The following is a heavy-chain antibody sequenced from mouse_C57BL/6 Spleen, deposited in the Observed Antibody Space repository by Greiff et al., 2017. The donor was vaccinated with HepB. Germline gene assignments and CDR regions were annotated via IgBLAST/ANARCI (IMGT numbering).Heavy chain of an antibody. V-gene: IGHV14-4*01. CDR2: IDPENGDT. CDR3: TVITTVVALDY. D-gene: IGHD1-1*01. J-gene: IGHJ2*01. CDR1: GFNIKDDY. Sequence: EVQLQQSGAELVRPGASVKLSCKASGFNIKDDYMHWVKQRPEQGLEWIGWIDPENGDTEYASKFQGKATITADTSSNTAYLQRSSLTSEDTAVYYCTVITTVVALDYWGQGTTLTVSS.